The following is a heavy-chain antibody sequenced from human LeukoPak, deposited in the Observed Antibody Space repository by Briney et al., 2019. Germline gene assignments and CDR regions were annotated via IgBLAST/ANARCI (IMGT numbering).Heavy chain of an antibody. CDR2: IYYSGST. Sequence: PSETLSLTCTVSGGSISSSSYYWGWIRQPPGKGLEWIGSIYYSGSTYYNPSLKRRVTISVDTSKNQFSLKLSSVTAADTAVYYCAPGLYYFDYWGQGTLVTVSS. J-gene: IGHJ4*02. D-gene: IGHD3-10*01. CDR3: APGLYYFDY. CDR1: GGSISSSSYY. V-gene: IGHV4-39*01.